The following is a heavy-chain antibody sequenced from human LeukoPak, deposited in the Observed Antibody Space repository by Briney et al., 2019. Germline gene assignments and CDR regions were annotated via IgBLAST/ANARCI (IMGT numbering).Heavy chain of an antibody. V-gene: IGHV3-9*01. J-gene: IGHJ4*02. CDR3: AKGHVDIVATIPDY. D-gene: IGHD5-12*01. CDR1: GFTFDDYA. CDR2: ISWNSGSI. Sequence: GGSLRLSCAASGFTFDDYAMHWVRQAPGKGLEWVSGISWNSGSIGYADSVKGRFTISRDNAKNSLYLQMNSLRAEDTALYYCAKGHVDIVATIPDYWGQGTLVTVSS.